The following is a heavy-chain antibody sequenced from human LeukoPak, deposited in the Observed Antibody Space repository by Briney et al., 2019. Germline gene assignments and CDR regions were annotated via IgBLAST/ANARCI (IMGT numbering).Heavy chain of an antibody. J-gene: IGHJ5*02. Sequence: SETLSLTCAVYGGSFSGYYWSWIRQPPGKWLEWIGEINHSGSNNYNPSLKSRVTISVDTSKNQFSLKLSSVTAADTAVYYCARGRDKLGYCSSTSCYRQYNWFDPWGQGTLVTVSS. CDR1: GGSFSGYY. D-gene: IGHD2-2*02. V-gene: IGHV4-34*01. CDR3: ARGRDKLGYCSSTSCYRQYNWFDP. CDR2: INHSGSN.